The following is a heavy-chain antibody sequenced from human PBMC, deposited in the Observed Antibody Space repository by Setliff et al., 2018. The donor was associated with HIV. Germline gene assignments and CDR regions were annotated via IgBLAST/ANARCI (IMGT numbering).Heavy chain of an antibody. CDR3: ARVGNIVATSSQRWFGPRPYYFDY. Sequence: ASVKVSCKASGYTFTSYYMHWVRQAPGQGLEWMGIINPSGGSTSYAQKFQGRVTMTRDTSTSTVYMELSSLRSEDTAVYYCARVGNIVATSSQRWFGPRPYYFDYWGQGTRVTVSS. V-gene: IGHV1-46*01. J-gene: IGHJ4*02. D-gene: IGHD5-12*01. CDR2: INPSGGST. CDR1: GYTFTSYY.